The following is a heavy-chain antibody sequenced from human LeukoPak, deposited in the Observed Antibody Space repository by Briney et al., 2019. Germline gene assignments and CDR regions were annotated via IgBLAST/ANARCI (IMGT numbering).Heavy chain of an antibody. CDR3: ARDLPPGTTPETYYYGMHV. Sequence: ASVKVSCKASGYTFTSYGISWVRQAPGQGLEWMGWISAYNGNTNYAQKLQGRVTMTTDTSTSTAYMELRSLRSDDTAVYYCARDLPPGTTPETYYYGMHVWGQGTTVTVSS. D-gene: IGHD1-1*01. V-gene: IGHV1-18*01. CDR1: GYTFTSYG. J-gene: IGHJ6*02. CDR2: ISAYNGNT.